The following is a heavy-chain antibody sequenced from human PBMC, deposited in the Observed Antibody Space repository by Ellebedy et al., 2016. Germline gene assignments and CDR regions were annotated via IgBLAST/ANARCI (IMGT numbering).Heavy chain of an antibody. J-gene: IGHJ6*02. CDR1: GFTFSRFA. CDR2: ILDDGIDK. Sequence: GEPLKISXAASGFTFSRFAIHWVRQAPGEGLEWVAGILDDGIDKNYRDSVRGRFTISRDNSKNRVYLQMGSLRLEDTAVYYCAKARSSGYDMDVWGQGTTVTVSS. V-gene: IGHV3-30*18. D-gene: IGHD3-10*01. CDR3: AKARSSGYDMDV.